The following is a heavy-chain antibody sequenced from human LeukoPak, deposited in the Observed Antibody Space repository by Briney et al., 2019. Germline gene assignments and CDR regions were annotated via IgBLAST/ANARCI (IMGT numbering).Heavy chain of an antibody. CDR2: IRYDGSNK. V-gene: IGHV3-30*02. CDR1: GFTFSSYG. D-gene: IGHD3-22*01. CDR3: AKVDYYDSSGQYYFDY. J-gene: IGHJ4*02. Sequence: GGSLRLSCAASGFTFSSYGMPWVRQAPGKGLEWVAFIRYDGSNKYYADSVKGRFTISRDNSKNTLYLQMNSLRAEDTAVYYCAKVDYYDSSGQYYFDYWGQGTLVTVSS.